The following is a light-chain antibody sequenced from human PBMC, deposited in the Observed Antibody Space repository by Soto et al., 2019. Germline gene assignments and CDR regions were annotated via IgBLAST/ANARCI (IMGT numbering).Light chain of an antibody. CDR2: DVS. CDR1: SSDVGAYNY. CDR3: SSYTSNNTPVV. V-gene: IGLV2-14*03. Sequence: QSALTQPASVSGSPGQSITISCTGTSSDVGAYNYVSWYQHHPGKAPKLMIYDVSNRPSGVSNRFSGSKSGNTASLTISGLQAEDEAYYYCSSYTSNNTPVVFGTGTKLTVL. J-gene: IGLJ1*01.